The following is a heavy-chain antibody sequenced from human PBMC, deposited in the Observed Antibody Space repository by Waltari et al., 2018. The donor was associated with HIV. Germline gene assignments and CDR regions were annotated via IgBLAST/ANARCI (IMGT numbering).Heavy chain of an antibody. D-gene: IGHD2-15*01. V-gene: IGHV4-59*01. J-gene: IGHJ6*02. CDR1: GGSISSYY. Sequence: QVQLQESGPGLVKPSETLSLTCTVSGGSISSYYWSWIRQPPGKGLEWIGYIYYSGSTNYNPSLKSRVTISVDTSKNQFSLKLSSVTAADTAVYYCARDRGARGGSPLTPYYYYGMDVWGQGTTVTVSS. CDR3: ARDRGARGGSPLTPYYYYGMDV. CDR2: IYYSGST.